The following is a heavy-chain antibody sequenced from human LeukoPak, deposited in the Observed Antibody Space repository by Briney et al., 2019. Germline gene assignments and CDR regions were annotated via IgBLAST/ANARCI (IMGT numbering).Heavy chain of an antibody. D-gene: IGHD2/OR15-2a*01. V-gene: IGHV3-53*01. J-gene: IGHJ4*02. CDR3: ARVNRERVVFLNPATFYFDY. CDR2: IYSDGST. CDR1: GFTVSSNY. Sequence: GGSLRLSCAASGFTVSSNYMSWVRQAPGKGLQWVSLIYSDGSTYYADSVKGRFTISRDNSMNTLYLQMHSLRAEDTAMYYCARVNRERVVFLNPATFYFDYWGQGSLVTVSS.